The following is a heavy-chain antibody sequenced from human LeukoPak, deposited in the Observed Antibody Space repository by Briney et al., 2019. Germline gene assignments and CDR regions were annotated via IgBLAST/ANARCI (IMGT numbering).Heavy chain of an antibody. J-gene: IGHJ3*02. CDR2: ISDSGDST. CDR3: ARERADALDI. V-gene: IGHV3-23*01. CDR1: GFTFSSYA. Sequence: PGGSLRLSCAASGFTFSSYAMSWVRQAPGKGLEWVSTISDSGDSTYYADSVKGRFTISRDNAKNSLYLQMNSLRAEDTAVYYCARERADALDIWGPGTMVTVSS.